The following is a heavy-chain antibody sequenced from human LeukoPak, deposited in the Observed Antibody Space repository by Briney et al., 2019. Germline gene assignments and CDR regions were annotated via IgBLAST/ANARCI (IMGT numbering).Heavy chain of an antibody. J-gene: IGHJ6*02. Sequence: SQTLSLTCTVSGGSISSGSYYWSWIRQPARKGLEWIGRIYTSGSTNYNPSLKSRVTISVDTSKNQFSLKLSSVTAADTAVYYCARGTEYCSGGTCFQPYYYYGMDVWGQGTTVTVSS. CDR3: ARGTEYCSGGTCFQPYYYYGMDV. D-gene: IGHD2-15*01. CDR2: IYTSGST. V-gene: IGHV4-61*02. CDR1: GGSISSGSYY.